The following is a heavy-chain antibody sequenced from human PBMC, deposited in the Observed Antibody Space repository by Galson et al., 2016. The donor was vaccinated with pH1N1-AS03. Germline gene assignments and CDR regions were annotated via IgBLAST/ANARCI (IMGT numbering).Heavy chain of an antibody. CDR2: IHSSGAT. Sequence: ETLSLTCSVSGGSISSGDHYWSWIRQVPGRGLEWIGQIHSSGATMQNPSLKSRVAISMDTSRKEVYLQLTSLTAADSAFYYCARVRLPLKFFDSWGPGTLVIVSS. V-gene: IGHV4-61*08. CDR1: GGSISSGDHY. J-gene: IGHJ5*01. CDR3: ARVRLPLKFFDS.